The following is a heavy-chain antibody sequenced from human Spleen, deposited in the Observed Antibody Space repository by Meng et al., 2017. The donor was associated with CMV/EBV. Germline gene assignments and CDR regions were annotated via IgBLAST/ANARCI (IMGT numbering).Heavy chain of an antibody. D-gene: IGHD3-3*01. CDR1: GFTFSSSW. CDR3: AKGTDFGVVVRSYGLDV. CDR2: IKCDGSEK. Sequence: GGSLRLSCAASGFTFSSSWMHWVCQAPEKGLEWVADIKCDGSEKYYVDSVKGRLTISRDNAKNSLYLQVNSLRAEDMTVYYCAKGTDFGVVVRSYGLDVWGQGTTVTVSS. J-gene: IGHJ6*02. V-gene: IGHV3-52*01.